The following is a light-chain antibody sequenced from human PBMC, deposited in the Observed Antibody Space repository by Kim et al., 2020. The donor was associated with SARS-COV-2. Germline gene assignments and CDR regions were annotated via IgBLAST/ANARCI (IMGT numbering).Light chain of an antibody. CDR3: HSYDSSLSGWV. J-gene: IGLJ3*02. CDR2: GNS. CDR1: SSNIGAGYD. V-gene: IGLV1-40*01. Sequence: RVTITCTGNSSNIGAGYDVHWYQQLPRTAPKLLIYGNSNRPSGVPDRFSGSKSGTSASLAITGLQAEDEADYHCHSYDSSLSGWVFGGGTKLTVL.